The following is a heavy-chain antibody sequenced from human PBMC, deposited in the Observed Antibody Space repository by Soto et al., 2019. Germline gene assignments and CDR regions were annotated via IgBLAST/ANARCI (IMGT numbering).Heavy chain of an antibody. V-gene: IGHV3-30*12. Sequence: PGGSLRLSCAASGFTFSSYGMHWVRQAPGKGLEWVAVISYDGSKKYYADSVKGRFTISRDNSKNTLDLQMNSLRVEDTAVYYCQSGNIYWGQGTLVTVSS. CDR2: ISYDGSKK. D-gene: IGHD5-18*01. J-gene: IGHJ4*02. CDR1: GFTFSSYG. CDR3: QSGNIY.